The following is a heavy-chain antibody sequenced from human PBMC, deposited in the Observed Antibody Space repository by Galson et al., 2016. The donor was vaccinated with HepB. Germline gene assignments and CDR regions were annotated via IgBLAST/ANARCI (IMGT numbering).Heavy chain of an antibody. CDR3: VREYYGRLEQ. J-gene: IGHJ4*02. V-gene: IGHV3-48*02. CDR2: ISNTSPPT. D-gene: IGHD2-21*01. Sequence: SLRLSCAVSGFSLSHYGMSWVRLAPGRGLEWISFISNTSPPTYYADSVRGRFTTSRDNAQNSLYLEMNRLRDEDTAVYFCVREYYGRLEQWGQGTLVTVSS. CDR1: GFSLSHYG.